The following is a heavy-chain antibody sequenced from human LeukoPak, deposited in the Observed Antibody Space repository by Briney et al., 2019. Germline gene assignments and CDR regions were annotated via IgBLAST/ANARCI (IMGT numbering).Heavy chain of an antibody. Sequence: GGSLRLSCAASGFTFSSYSMNWVRQAPGKGLEWVSSISSSSSYIYYADSVKGRFTISRDNAKNSLYLQMNSLRAEDTAVYYCARGYSYGPEVYYMDVWGKGTTVTVSS. J-gene: IGHJ6*03. CDR3: ARGYSYGPEVYYMDV. CDR1: GFTFSSYS. CDR2: ISSSSSYI. V-gene: IGHV3-21*01. D-gene: IGHD5-18*01.